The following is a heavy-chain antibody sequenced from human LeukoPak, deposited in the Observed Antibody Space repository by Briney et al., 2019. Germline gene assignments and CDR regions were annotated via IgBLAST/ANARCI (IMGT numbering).Heavy chain of an antibody. J-gene: IGHJ5*02. V-gene: IGHV1-46*01. CDR3: ARVRSCCSGGSCYGWFDP. Sequence: ASVKVSCKASGYTFTSYYMNWVRQAPGQGLEWMGIINPSGGSTSYAQKFQGRVTMTRDTSTSTVYMELSSLRSEDTAVYYCARVRSCCSGGSCYGWFDPWGQGTLVTVSS. CDR1: GYTFTSYY. D-gene: IGHD2-15*01. CDR2: INPSGGST.